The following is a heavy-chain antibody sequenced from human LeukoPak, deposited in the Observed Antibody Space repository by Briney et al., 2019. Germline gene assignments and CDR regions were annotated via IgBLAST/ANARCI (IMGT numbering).Heavy chain of an antibody. CDR1: GFTFSSYS. CDR2: ISSSSSYI. J-gene: IGHJ6*03. D-gene: IGHD3-22*01. Sequence: GGSLRLSCAASGFTFSSYSRNWVRQAPGKGLEWVSSISSSSSYIYYADSVKGRFTISRDNAKNSLYLQMNSLRAEDTAVYYCAGVSDYDSSGYYQFDYYMDVWGKGTTVTVSS. V-gene: IGHV3-21*01. CDR3: AGVSDYDSSGYYQFDYYMDV.